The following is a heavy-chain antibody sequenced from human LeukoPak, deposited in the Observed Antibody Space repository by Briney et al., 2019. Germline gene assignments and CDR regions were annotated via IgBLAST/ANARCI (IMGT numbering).Heavy chain of an antibody. D-gene: IGHD6-19*01. CDR3: ARDRSSGWYLTPGFDP. CDR1: GFTFSSYG. V-gene: IGHV3-30*03. Sequence: PGRSLRLSCAASGFTFSSYGMHWVRQAPGKGLEWVAVISYDGSNKGYADSVKGRFTISRDNAKNSLYLQINSLRAEDTAVYYCARDRSSGWYLTPGFDPWGQGTLVTVSS. CDR2: ISYDGSNK. J-gene: IGHJ5*02.